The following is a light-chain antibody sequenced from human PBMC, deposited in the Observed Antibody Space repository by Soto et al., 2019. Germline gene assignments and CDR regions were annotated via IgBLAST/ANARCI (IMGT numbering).Light chain of an antibody. J-gene: IGLJ2*01. CDR3: CSYAGSGTFV. CDR1: SSDIGSYDF. CDR2: DVS. Sequence: QSALAQPASVSGSPGQSITISCSGTSSDIGSYDFVSWFQQHPGKAPKLIIYDVSKWPSGLSRRFSGPKSGNTASLTIAGLQAMDEADYYCCSYAGSGTFVFGGGTKLTVL. V-gene: IGLV2-23*02.